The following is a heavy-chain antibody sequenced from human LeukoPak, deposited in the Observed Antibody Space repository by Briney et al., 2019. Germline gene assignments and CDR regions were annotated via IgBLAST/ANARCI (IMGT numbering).Heavy chain of an antibody. CDR2: ISSSSSYI. Sequence: PGGSLRLSCAASGFTFSSYSMNWVRQAPGEGLEWVSSISSSSSYIYYADSVKGRFTISRDNAKNSLYLQMNSLRAEDTAVYYCASRGYSGYGGFDYWGQGTLVTVSS. CDR1: GFTFSSYS. D-gene: IGHD5-12*01. CDR3: ASRGYSGYGGFDY. J-gene: IGHJ4*02. V-gene: IGHV3-21*01.